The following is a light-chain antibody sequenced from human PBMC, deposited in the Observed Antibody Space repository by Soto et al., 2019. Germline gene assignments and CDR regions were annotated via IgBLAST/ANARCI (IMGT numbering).Light chain of an antibody. J-gene: IGKJ4*01. CDR2: AAS. Sequence: AIQMTQSPSSLSASVGDRVTITCRASQGMRNDLGWYQQKPGKAPKLLIYAASRLQSGVPSRFSCSGSGTDFTLTISSLQPEDFATYYCLQDYNYPLTFGGGTKVDIK. CDR1: QGMRND. CDR3: LQDYNYPLT. V-gene: IGKV1-6*01.